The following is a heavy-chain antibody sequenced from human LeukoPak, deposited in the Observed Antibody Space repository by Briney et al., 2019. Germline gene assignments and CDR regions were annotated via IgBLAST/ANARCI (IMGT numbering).Heavy chain of an antibody. J-gene: IGHJ4*02. D-gene: IGHD5-24*01. CDR3: ARGVDNYGYNFDC. CDR2: ISGSGGST. Sequence: GGSLRLSCAASGFTFSSYAMSWIRQAPGKGLEWVSAISGSGGSTYYAASVKGRFTISRDNAKNSLYLQMNSLRAEDTAVYYCARGVDNYGYNFDCWGRGSLVTVSS. CDR1: GFTFSSYA. V-gene: IGHV3-23*01.